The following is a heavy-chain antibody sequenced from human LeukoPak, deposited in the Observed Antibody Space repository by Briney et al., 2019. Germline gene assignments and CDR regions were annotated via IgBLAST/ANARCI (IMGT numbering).Heavy chain of an antibody. CDR2: MNPNSGNR. Sequence: VASVKVSCKASGYTFTSYDINWVRQATGQGLEWMGWMNPNSGNRGYAQKFQGRVTMTRNTSISTAYMELSSLRSEDTAVYYCARGYSSGPDYFDYWGQRTLVTVSS. CDR1: GYTFTSYD. V-gene: IGHV1-8*01. CDR3: ARGYSSGPDYFDY. D-gene: IGHD6-19*01. J-gene: IGHJ4*02.